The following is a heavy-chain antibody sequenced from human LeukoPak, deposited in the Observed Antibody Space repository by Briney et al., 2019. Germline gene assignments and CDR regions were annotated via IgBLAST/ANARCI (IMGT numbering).Heavy chain of an antibody. Sequence: GGSLRLSCAASGFTVNSNYMTWVRQAPGKGLEWVSVIYSGGSTYYADSVKGRFTISRDNSKNTLYLQMNSLRADDTAVYYCARDTVAAAGTDYWGQGTLVTVSS. CDR3: ARDTVAAAGTDY. V-gene: IGHV3-53*01. CDR1: GFTVNSNY. D-gene: IGHD6-13*01. CDR2: IYSGGST. J-gene: IGHJ4*02.